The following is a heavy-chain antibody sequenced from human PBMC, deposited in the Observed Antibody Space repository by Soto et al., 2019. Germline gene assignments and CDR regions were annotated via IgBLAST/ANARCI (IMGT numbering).Heavy chain of an antibody. J-gene: IGHJ4*02. D-gene: IGHD2-2*01. CDR3: ARDVGSSHGPGHPHYFDY. V-gene: IGHV4-4*02. CDR2: IYHSGST. Sequence: TETLSLTCAVPGGSISSSNWWSWVRQPPGKGLEWIGEIYHSGSTNYNPSLKSRATISVDKSKNQFSLKLSSVTAADTAVYYCARDVGSSHGPGHPHYFDYWGQGTLVTVSS. CDR1: GGSISSSNW.